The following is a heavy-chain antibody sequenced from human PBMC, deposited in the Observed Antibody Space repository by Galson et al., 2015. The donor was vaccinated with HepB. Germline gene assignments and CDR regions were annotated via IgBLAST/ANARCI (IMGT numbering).Heavy chain of an antibody. D-gene: IGHD3-22*01. CDR2: ISSNGGST. V-gene: IGHV3-64D*06. J-gene: IGHJ4*02. CDR3: VKTVTPNYYDSSGYLG. CDR1: GFTFSSYA. Sequence: SLRLSCAASGFTFSSYAMHWVRQAPGKGLEYVSAISSNGGSTYYADSVKGRFTISRDNSKNTLYLQMSSLRAEDTAVYYCVKTVTPNYYDSSGYLGWGQGTLVTVSS.